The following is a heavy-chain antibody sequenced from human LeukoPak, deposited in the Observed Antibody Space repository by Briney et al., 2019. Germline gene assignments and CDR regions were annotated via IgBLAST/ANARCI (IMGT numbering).Heavy chain of an antibody. Sequence: GASVKVSCKASGYTFTSYDINWVRQATGQGLKWMGWMNPNSGNTGYAQKFQGRVTMTRNTSISTAYMELSSLRTEDTAVYYCARGHYYGSGSYWVWFDYWGQGTLVTVSS. J-gene: IGHJ4*02. V-gene: IGHV1-8*01. CDR1: GYTFTSYD. CDR2: MNPNSGNT. D-gene: IGHD3-10*01. CDR3: ARGHYYGSGSYWVWFDY.